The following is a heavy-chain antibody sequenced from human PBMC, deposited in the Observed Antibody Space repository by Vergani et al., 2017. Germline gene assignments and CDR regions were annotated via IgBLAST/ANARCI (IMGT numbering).Heavy chain of an antibody. CDR1: GFTFSSYA. J-gene: IGHJ6*02. D-gene: IGHD3-3*01. V-gene: IGHV3-23*01. CDR2: ISGSGGST. CDR3: ARGRNDFWSGYRSEGMDV. Sequence: EVQLLESGGGLVQPGGSLRLSCAASGFTFSSYAMSWVRQAPGKGLEWVSAISGSGGSTDYADSVKGRFTISRDNSKNTLYLQMNSLRAEDTAVYYCARGRNDFWSGYRSEGMDVWGQGTTVTVSS.